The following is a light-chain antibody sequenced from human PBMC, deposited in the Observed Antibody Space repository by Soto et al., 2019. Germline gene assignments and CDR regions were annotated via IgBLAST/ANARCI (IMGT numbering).Light chain of an antibody. CDR1: QSVSSSY. CDR3: QQYGSSRGT. CDR2: GAS. J-gene: IGKJ1*01. Sequence: EIVLTQSPGTLSLSPGESATLSCRASQSVSSSYLAWYQQKPGQAPRLVIYGASSRATGIPDRYSGSGFGTDFTPTISRLETQDFAVYYCQQYGSSRGTFGQGTKVQI. V-gene: IGKV3-20*01.